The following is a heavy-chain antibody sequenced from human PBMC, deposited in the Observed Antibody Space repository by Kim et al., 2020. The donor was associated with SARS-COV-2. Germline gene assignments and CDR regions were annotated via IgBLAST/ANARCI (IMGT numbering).Heavy chain of an antibody. Sequence: GGSLRLSCTVSGFTLSSSWMRWVRQAPGKGLAWVSRMNGEGSSPTYADPVKGRFTISSDNAKNTLFLQMDSLRVDDTAVYYCATGAWGAAGLWGQGT. V-gene: IGHV3-74*01. J-gene: IGHJ4*02. CDR3: ATGAWGAAGL. CDR2: MNGEGSSP. D-gene: IGHD6-25*01. CDR1: GFTLSSSW.